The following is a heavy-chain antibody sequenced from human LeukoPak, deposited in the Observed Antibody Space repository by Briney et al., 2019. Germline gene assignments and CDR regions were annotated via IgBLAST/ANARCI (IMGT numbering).Heavy chain of an antibody. CDR3: ARGPTQVVVLGYYYMDV. CDR1: GYTFTSYD. CDR2: INPNSGNT. J-gene: IGHJ6*03. Sequence: PSVKVSCKASGYTFTSYDINWVRQATGQGLEWMGWINPNSGNTGFAQKFQGRVTMTRNTSISTAYMELSSLRSEDTAVYYCARGPTQVVVLGYYYMDVWGKGTTVSASS. D-gene: IGHD2-2*01. V-gene: IGHV1-8*01.